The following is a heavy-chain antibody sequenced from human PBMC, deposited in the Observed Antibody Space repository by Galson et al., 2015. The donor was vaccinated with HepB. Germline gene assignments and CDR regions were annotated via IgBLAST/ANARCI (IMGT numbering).Heavy chain of an antibody. J-gene: IGHJ6*02. CDR3: TRDRDYALVVDATPYYGMDV. CDR2: LRSKVHGGTT. D-gene: IGHD2-15*01. Sequence: SLRLSCAGSGFIFGDYALIWVRQAPGKGLEWVALLRSKVHGGTTVYAASVKGRFSISRDDSKSIAYLQMNSLKTEDTAVYYCTRDRDYALVVDATPYYGMDVWGQGTTVSVSS. V-gene: IGHV3-49*04. CDR1: GFIFGDYA.